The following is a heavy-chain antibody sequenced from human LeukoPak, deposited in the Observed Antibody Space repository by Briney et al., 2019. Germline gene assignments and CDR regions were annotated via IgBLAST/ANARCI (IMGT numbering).Heavy chain of an antibody. CDR3: ARKGNTVAGFDY. CDR1: GYSFTTYR. CDR2: IYPGDSDT. J-gene: IGHJ4*01. V-gene: IGHV5-51*01. Sequence: GESLKISCKGSGYSFTTYRIVWVRHVPGKGLEWMGIIYPGDSDTRYSPSFQGQVTISTDKSISTAYLQWSSLKASDTAMYYCARKGNTVAGFDYWGHGTLVTVSS. D-gene: IGHD6-19*01.